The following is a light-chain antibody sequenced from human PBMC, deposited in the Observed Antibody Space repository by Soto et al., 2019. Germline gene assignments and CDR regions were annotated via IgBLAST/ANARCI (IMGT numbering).Light chain of an antibody. J-gene: IGLJ2*01. V-gene: IGLV6-57*04. CDR1: SGRIASND. Sequence: NFMLTQPHSASESPGKTLTISCTRRSGRIASNDVQGYQQPPGSAPTTVIDENHQRPSGVPDRFSVTTDGSSNSASITISGRQTVDGADYYCQSYDGSTVVFGGGTKLTVL. CDR2: ENH. CDR3: QSYDGSTVV.